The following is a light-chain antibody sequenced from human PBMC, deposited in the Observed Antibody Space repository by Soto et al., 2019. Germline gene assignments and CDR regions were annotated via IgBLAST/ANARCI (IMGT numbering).Light chain of an antibody. J-gene: IGLJ2*01. CDR1: SSNIGNNY. Sequence: QSALTQPPSVSAAPGQTVTISCSGSSSNIGNNYVSWYQHLPGTAPKLLISDNSERPSGIPDRFSGSKSGTSATLGITGLQTGDEADYYCGTWDSSLSAVVFGGGTKLTVL. V-gene: IGLV1-51*01. CDR3: GTWDSSLSAVV. CDR2: DNS.